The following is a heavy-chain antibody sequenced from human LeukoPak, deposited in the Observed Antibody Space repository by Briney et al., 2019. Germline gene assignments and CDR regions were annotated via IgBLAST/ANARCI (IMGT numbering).Heavy chain of an antibody. CDR2: ISSSNSYI. J-gene: IGHJ6*02. CDR1: GLTFSRYS. V-gene: IGHV3-21*01. D-gene: IGHD3-22*01. Sequence: GGSLRLSCATSGLTFSRYSMNWVRQAPGKGLEWVSSISSSNSYINYADSVKGRFTISRDNAKNSLYLQMNSLRAEDTAVYYCARAEGDYLNYYGMDVWGQRTTVTVSS. CDR3: ARAEGDYLNYYGMDV.